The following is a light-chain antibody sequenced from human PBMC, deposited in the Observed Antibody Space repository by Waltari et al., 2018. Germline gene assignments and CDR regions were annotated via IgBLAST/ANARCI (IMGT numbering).Light chain of an antibody. CDR3: QHYVRLPVT. Sequence: EIVLTQSPGTLSLSPGARATLACRASQSVGRSLAWYQQKPGQAPRLLIYDASRRATGIPDRFSGSGSGTDFSLTIRRLEPEDFAVYYCQHYVRLPVTFGQGTKVEI. CDR2: DAS. CDR1: QSVGRS. J-gene: IGKJ1*01. V-gene: IGKV3-20*01.